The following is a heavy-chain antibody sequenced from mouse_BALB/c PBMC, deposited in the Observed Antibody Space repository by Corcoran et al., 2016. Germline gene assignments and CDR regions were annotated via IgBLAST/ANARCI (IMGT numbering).Heavy chain of an antibody. CDR3: SREPLAMDY. V-gene: IGHV9-1*02. CDR1: GYTFTNYG. J-gene: IGHJ4*01. Sequence: QIQLVQSGPELKKPGETVKISCKASGYTFTNYGMNWVKQAPGNGLKWMGWINTYPGEPTYADDFKGRCAFSLETSASTAYLEINNPKNENMATSFCSREPLAMDYWGQGTSVPVSS. CDR2: INTYPGEP.